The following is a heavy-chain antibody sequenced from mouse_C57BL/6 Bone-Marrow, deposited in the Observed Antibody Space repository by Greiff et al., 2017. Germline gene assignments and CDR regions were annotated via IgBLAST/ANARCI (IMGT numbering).Heavy chain of an antibody. J-gene: IGHJ2*01. CDR3: ERRGWLLRDFDY. CDR2: IYPGSGST. Sequence: QVQLQQPGAELVKPGASVKMSCKASGYTFTSYWITWVKQRPGQGLAWIGDIYPGSGSTNYNEKFNSKATLTVDTSSSTAYMHLSSLTSEDSAVDDCERRGWLLRDFDYWGQGTTLTVAS. D-gene: IGHD2-3*01. V-gene: IGHV1-55*01. CDR1: GYTFTSYW.